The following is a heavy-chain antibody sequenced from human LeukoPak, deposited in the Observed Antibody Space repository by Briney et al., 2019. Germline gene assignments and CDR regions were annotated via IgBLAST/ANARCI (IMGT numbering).Heavy chain of an antibody. CDR1: GFIFSNYW. J-gene: IGHJ4*02. Sequence: GGSLRLSCAASGFIFSNYWMHWVRQAPGKGLMWVARIESDGSSTDYADSVEGRFTISRDNARNTLYLQMSSLRDEDTAVYYCTRDLLGIDYWGQGTLVTVSS. D-gene: IGHD1-26*01. V-gene: IGHV3-74*01. CDR3: TRDLLGIDY. CDR2: IESDGSST.